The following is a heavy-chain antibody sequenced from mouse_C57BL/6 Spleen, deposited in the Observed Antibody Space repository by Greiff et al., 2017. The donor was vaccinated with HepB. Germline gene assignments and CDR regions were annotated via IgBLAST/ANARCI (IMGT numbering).Heavy chain of an antibody. Sequence: QVQLQQSGPELVKPGASVKISCKASGYAFSSSWMNWVKQRPGKGLEWIGRIYPGDGDTNYNGKFKGKATLTAYKSSSTAYMQLSSLTSEDSAVYFCAYSNYLDYWGQGTTLTVSS. V-gene: IGHV1-82*01. J-gene: IGHJ2*01. CDR2: IYPGDGDT. CDR1: GYAFSSSW. D-gene: IGHD2-5*01. CDR3: AYSNYLDY.